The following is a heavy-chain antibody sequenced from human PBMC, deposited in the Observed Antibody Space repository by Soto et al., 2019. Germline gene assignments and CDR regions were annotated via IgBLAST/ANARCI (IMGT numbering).Heavy chain of an antibody. Sequence: QVQLVESGGGVVQPGRSLRLSCAASGFTFSSYAMHWVRQAPGKGLEWVAVISYDGSNKYYADSVKGRFTISRDNSKNXLYLQMNSLRAEDTAGYYCARDRYYGSGAWGGMDVWGQGTTVTVSS. CDR3: ARDRYYGSGAWGGMDV. CDR1: GFTFSSYA. CDR2: ISYDGSNK. V-gene: IGHV3-30-3*01. D-gene: IGHD3-10*01. J-gene: IGHJ6*02.